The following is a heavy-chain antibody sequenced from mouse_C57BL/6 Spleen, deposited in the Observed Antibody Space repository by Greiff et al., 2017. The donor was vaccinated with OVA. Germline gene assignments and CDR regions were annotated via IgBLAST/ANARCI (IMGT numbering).Heavy chain of an antibody. CDR1: GFTFSDYG. V-gene: IGHV5-17*01. Sequence: EVQLVESGGGLVKPGGSLKLSCAASGFTFSDYGMHWVRQAPEKGLEWVAYISSGSSPIYYADTVKGRFTISRDNAKNTLLLQMTSLRSEDTAMYYCARNFDGYFDVWGTGTTVTVSS. CDR2: ISSGSSPI. CDR3: ARNFDGYFDV. J-gene: IGHJ1*03.